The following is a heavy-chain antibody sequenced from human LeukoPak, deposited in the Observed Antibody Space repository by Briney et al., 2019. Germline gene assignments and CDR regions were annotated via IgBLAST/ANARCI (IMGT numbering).Heavy chain of an antibody. V-gene: IGHV3-30*04. J-gene: IGHJ5*02. Sequence: GGSLRLSCAASGLTFRGYALHGVRQAPGKGVEGVALISYDRRNKYYADSVKGLFTLSRDNSRNTLYVRMSSLTAEDTAVYYCARDRDYTGNGWFYPCGQGTLVTVSS. CDR1: GLTFRGYA. D-gene: IGHD4-23*01. CDR3: ARDRDYTGNGWFYP. CDR2: ISYDRRNK.